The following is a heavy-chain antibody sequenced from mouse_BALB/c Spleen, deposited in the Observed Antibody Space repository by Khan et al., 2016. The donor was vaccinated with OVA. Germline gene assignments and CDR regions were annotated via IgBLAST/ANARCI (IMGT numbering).Heavy chain of an antibody. V-gene: IGHV5-6*01. CDR1: GFTFSTYG. J-gene: IGHJ3*01. CDR3: ARLAYYYESEGFAY. Sequence: EVELVESGGDLVKPEGSLKLSCAASGFTFSTYGMSWVRQTPDKRLEWVATISSGGSYTYYPDSVQGRFTISRDNAKNTLYLQMSSLKSEEKAMFYSARLAYYYESEGFAYWGQGTLVTVSA. CDR2: ISSGGSYT. D-gene: IGHD1-1*01.